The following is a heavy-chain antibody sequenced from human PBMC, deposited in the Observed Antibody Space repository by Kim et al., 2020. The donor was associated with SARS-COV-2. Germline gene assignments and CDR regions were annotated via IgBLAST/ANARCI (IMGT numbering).Heavy chain of an antibody. CDR1: GFTFSSYG. J-gene: IGHJ4*02. Sequence: GGSLRLSCAASGFTFSSYGMHWVRQAPGKGLEWVAVISYDGSNKYYADSVKGRFTISRDNSKNTLYLQMNSLRAEDTAVYYCANGGYDYGDHGPFDYWGQGTLVTVSS. CDR3: ANGGYDYGDHGPFDY. CDR2: ISYDGSNK. V-gene: IGHV3-30*18. D-gene: IGHD4-17*01.